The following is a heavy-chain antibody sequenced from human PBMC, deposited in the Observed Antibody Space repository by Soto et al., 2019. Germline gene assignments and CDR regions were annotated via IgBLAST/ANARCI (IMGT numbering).Heavy chain of an antibody. D-gene: IGHD6-6*01. J-gene: IGHJ4*02. CDR2: IKPDGSEK. CDR1: GFTFSSYW. V-gene: IGHV3-7*01. CDR3: ARDEARPLGY. Sequence: EVQLVESGGGLVQPGGSLRLSCAASGFTFSSYWMSWVRQAPGKGLEWVANIKPDGSEKYYVDSVRGRFTISRDNVENSLNLQMNRLRAEDAALYYCARDEARPLGYWGQGTLVTVSS.